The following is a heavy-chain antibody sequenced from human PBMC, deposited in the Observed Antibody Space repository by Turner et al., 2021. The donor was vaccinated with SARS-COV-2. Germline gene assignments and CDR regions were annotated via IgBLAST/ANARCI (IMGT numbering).Heavy chain of an antibody. CDR3: GRLMATTDTNYFYYGMDF. Sequence: EVQLVEPGGGLVEPGGSLRLSCAASGFTFSPYSMNWVRKAPGKGLEWVSSISGSSRYIFYADSVKGRFTISRDNARNSLYLQMDSLRAEDSAIYYCGRLMATTDTNYFYYGMDFWGQGTTVTVSS. V-gene: IGHV3-21*06. CDR2: ISGSSRYI. CDR1: GFTFSPYS. J-gene: IGHJ6*02. D-gene: IGHD5-12*01.